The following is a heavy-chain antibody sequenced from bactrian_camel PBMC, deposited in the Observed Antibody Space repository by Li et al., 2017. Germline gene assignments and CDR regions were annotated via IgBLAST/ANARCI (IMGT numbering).Heavy chain of an antibody. J-gene: IGHJ4*01. Sequence: VQLVESGGGSVQAGGSLRLSCAASGYNFRNCQMGWYRQAPGNEREEVATMLTVGHTKYAESVKGRFSISEDKDKNTLYLQMNNLKPEDTAMYYCVRKVGGSWYDWGQGTQVTVS. CDR2: MLTVGHT. CDR1: GYNFRNCQ. V-gene: IGHV3S57*01. CDR3: VRKVGGSWYD. D-gene: IGHD6*01.